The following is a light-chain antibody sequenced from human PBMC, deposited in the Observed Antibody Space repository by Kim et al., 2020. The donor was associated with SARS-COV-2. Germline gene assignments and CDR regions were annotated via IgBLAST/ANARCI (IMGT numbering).Light chain of an antibody. CDR2: QDS. Sequence: SVSQGQTASITCSGDKLGDKYACWYQQKPGQSPVLVIYQDSKRPSGIPERFSGSNSGNTATLTISGTQAMDEADYYCQAWDSSTVFGTGTKVTVL. CDR1: KLGDKY. CDR3: QAWDSSTV. J-gene: IGLJ1*01. V-gene: IGLV3-1*01.